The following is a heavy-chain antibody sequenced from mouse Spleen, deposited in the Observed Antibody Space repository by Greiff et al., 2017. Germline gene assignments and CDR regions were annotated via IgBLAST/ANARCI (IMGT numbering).Heavy chain of an antibody. CDR2: IDPSDSYT. Sequence: VQLQQPGAELVMPGASVKLSCKASGYTFTSYWMHWVKQRPGQGLEWIGEIDPSDSYTNYNQKFKGKATLTVDKSSSTAYMQLSSLTSEDSAVYYCARALRRYYAMDYWGQGTSVTVSS. J-gene: IGHJ4*01. CDR3: ARALRRYYAMDY. CDR1: GYTFTSYW. D-gene: IGHD1-2*01. V-gene: IGHV1-69*01.